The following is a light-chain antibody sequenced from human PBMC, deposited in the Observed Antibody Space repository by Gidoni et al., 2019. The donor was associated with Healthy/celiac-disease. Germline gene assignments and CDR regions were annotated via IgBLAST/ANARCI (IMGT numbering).Light chain of an antibody. J-gene: IGKJ2*01. CDR2: GAS. CDR3: QQYNNWQT. Sequence: EIVMTQSPATLSVSPGERATLSCRASQSVRSNLAWYQQKPGQAPRLLIYGASTRATGIPARFSGSGSGTEFTLTFSSLQSEDFAVYYCQQYNNWQTFGQGTKLEIK. CDR1: QSVRSN. V-gene: IGKV3-15*01.